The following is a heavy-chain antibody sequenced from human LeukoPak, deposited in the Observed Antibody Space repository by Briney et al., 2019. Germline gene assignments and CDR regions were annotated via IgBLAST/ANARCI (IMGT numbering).Heavy chain of an antibody. Sequence: GGSLRLSCAASGFTFSSSALHWVRQAPGKGLERVAVISYDGSNKYYADSVKGRFTLSRDNSKNTLYMQMNSLRAEDTAIYDCAKETPARIIGWYRWGQGTLVTVSS. CDR2: ISYDGSNK. D-gene: IGHD6-19*01. V-gene: IGHV3-30-3*01. J-gene: IGHJ4*02. CDR1: GFTFSSSA. CDR3: AKETPARIIGWYR.